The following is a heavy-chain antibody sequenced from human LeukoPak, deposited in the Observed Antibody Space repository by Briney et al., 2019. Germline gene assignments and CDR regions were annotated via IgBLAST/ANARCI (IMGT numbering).Heavy chain of an antibody. J-gene: IGHJ4*02. CDR3: ARGYGSGSYYKCVDY. V-gene: IGHV5-51*01. CDR2: IYPGDSDT. CDR1: GYSFADSW. Sequence: GESLKISCKGSGYSFADSWVAWVRQMPGKGLEWMAIIYPGDSDTRYSPSFEGQVTISADKSISTAYLQWSSLKASDTAMYYCARGYGSGSYYKCVDYWGQGTLVTVSS. D-gene: IGHD3-10*01.